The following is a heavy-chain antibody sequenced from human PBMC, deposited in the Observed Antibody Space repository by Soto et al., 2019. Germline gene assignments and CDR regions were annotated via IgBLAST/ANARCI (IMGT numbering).Heavy chain of an antibody. D-gene: IGHD3-10*01. Sequence: QVQLVQSGAEVKKPGASVKVSCKTSGYIFSNYDINWVRQAPGQGLEWMGWISGYNGNTKYAQKLQDRVTMTTDTSTTTAYMELKILTSDDTAVYYCARDGEGFDYWGQGTLVTVSS. V-gene: IGHV1-18*01. CDR1: GYIFSNYD. J-gene: IGHJ4*02. CDR3: ARDGEGFDY. CDR2: ISGYNGNT.